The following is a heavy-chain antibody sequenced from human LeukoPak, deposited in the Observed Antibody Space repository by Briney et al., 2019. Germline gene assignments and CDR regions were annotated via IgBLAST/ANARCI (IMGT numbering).Heavy chain of an antibody. J-gene: IGHJ4*02. D-gene: IGHD6-19*01. CDR3: ARDEYSSGWYTPTFDY. CDR2: INTNTGNP. Sequence: ASVKVSCKASGYTFTSYAMNWVRQAPGQGLEWMGWINTNTGNPTYAQGLTGRFVFSLDTSVSTAYLQISSLKAEDTAVYYCARDEYSSGWYTPTFDYWGQGTLVTVSS. V-gene: IGHV7-4-1*02. CDR1: GYTFTSYA.